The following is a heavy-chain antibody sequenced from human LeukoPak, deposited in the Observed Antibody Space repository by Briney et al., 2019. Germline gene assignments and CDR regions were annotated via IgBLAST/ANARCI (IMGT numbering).Heavy chain of an antibody. V-gene: IGHV3-53*01. CDR1: EFSVSSNY. D-gene: IGHD6-19*01. J-gene: IGHJ4*02. CDR2: IYSGGAT. Sequence: SGGSLRLSCAVSEFSVSSNYMNWVRQAPGKGLEWVSVIYSGGATYYADSVRGRFTISRDNSKNMVSLQMTSLGAEDTAVHYCARGRFSGPDDYWGQGTLVTVSS. CDR3: ARGRFSGPDDY.